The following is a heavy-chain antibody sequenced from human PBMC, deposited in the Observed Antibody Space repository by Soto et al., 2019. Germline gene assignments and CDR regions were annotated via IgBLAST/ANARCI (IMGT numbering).Heavy chain of an antibody. CDR3: AVIGVVAATHWFDP. V-gene: IGHV3-21*01. CDR1: GFTFSSYS. CDR2: ISSSSTYI. D-gene: IGHD2-15*01. Sequence: EVQLVESGGGLVKPGGSLRLSCAASGFTFSSYSMNWVRQAPGKGLEWVSSISSSSTYIYYADSVKGRFTISRDNAKTSLYLQMNSLRAEDTALYYCAVIGVVAATHWFDPWGQGTLVTVSS. J-gene: IGHJ5*02.